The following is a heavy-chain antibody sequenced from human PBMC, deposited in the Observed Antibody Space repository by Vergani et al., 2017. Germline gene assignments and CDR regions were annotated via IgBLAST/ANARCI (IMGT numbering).Heavy chain of an antibody. J-gene: IGHJ3*02. CDR3: AGPHCGGDCYSSAFDI. D-gene: IGHD2-21*02. CDR2: IIPILGIA. CDR1: GGTFSSYT. V-gene: IGHV1-69*02. Sequence: QVQLVQSGAEVKKPGSSVKVSCKASGGTFSSYTISWVRQAPGQGLEWMGRIIPILGIANYAQKFQGRVTITADKSTSLAYLELSILRSEDTAVYYCAGPHCGGDCYSSAFDIWGQGTMVTVSS.